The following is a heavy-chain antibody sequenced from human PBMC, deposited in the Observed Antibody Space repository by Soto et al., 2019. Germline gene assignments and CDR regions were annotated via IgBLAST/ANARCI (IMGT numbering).Heavy chain of an antibody. CDR3: ATYPVYYDFWSD. Sequence: EVQLVKCGGGVVKPGGSLRLYCAASGFTFSNAWMSWVREAPGKGQEWVGRIKSKTDGGTTDYAAPVKGRFTISRDDSTNTLYLQMNSLKTEDTAVYYCATYPVYYDFWSDWGQGTLVTVSS. CDR1: GFTFSNAW. D-gene: IGHD3-3*01. V-gene: IGHV3-15*01. J-gene: IGHJ4*02. CDR2: IKSKTDGGTT.